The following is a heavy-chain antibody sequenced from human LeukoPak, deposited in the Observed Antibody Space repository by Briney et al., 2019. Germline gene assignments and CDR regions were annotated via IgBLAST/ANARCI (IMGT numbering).Heavy chain of an antibody. D-gene: IGHD3-10*01. J-gene: IGHJ4*02. V-gene: IGHV4-59*01. CDR2: IYYTGST. Sequence: PSETLSLTCTVSGVSISSYYWSWIRQPPGKGLEWIGYIYYTGSTNYNPSLQSRVTISVDTSKNQFSLKLSSVTAADTAVYYCARGDYGSGTYYFDYWGQGTLVTVSS. CDR1: GVSISSYY. CDR3: ARGDYGSGTYYFDY.